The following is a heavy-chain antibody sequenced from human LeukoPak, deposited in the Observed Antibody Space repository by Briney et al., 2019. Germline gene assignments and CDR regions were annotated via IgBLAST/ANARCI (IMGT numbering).Heavy chain of an antibody. CDR1: GFILDNYG. Sequence: PGGSLRLSCAASGFILDNYGMSWVRRAPGKGLEWVSGINWNGAGTGYADSVKGRFTISRDKAKNSLYLQMNSLRAEDTALYYCARVTVYYDSSGYFDYWGQGTLVTVSS. CDR2: INWNGAGT. J-gene: IGHJ4*02. CDR3: ARVTVYYDSSGYFDY. V-gene: IGHV3-20*04. D-gene: IGHD3-22*01.